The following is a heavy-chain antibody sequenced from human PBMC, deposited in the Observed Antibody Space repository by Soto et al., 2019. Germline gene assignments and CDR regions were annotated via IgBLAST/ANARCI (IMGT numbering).Heavy chain of an antibody. D-gene: IGHD2-8*02. V-gene: IGHV3-21*02. J-gene: IGHJ4*02. CDR1: GFTFTSYS. CDR2: ISSDNNYI. CDR3: ARGRPCTGATCNGGGDY. Sequence: DVQLVESGGGLVKPGGSLRLSCVASGFTFTSYSMLWVRQPPGKGLEWVSSISSDNNYIYYADSVTGRFTISSDNAQNSLYLQMIRLRAEDTAVYYCARGRPCTGATCNGGGDYWGQGTLVTVSS.